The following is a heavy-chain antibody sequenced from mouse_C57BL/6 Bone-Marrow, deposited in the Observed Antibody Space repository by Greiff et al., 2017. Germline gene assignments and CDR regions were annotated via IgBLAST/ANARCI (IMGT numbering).Heavy chain of an antibody. J-gene: IGHJ4*01. CDR1: GFSLTSYG. V-gene: IGHV2-2*01. Sequence: VQLKESGPGLVQPSPSLSITCTVSGFSLTSYGVHWVRQSPGKGLEWLGVTWSGGSTDYNAAFISSLSISKDNSKCQVFFKMNSLQADDTAIYYCARMGPYYAMDYWGQGTSVTVSS. CDR3: ARMGPYYAMDY. CDR2: TWSGGST.